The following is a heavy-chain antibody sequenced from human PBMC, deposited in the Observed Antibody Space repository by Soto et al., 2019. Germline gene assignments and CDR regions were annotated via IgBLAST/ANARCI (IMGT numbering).Heavy chain of an antibody. V-gene: IGHV3-11*05. D-gene: IGHD3-22*01. CDR1: GFTFSDYY. Sequence: QVQLVESGGGLVKPGGSLRLSCAASGFTFSDYYMSWIRQAPGKGLEWVSYISSSSSYTNYADSVKGRFTISRDNAKNSLYLQMTSLRPEDTAVYYSATGQYYYDSSAYYYSWGQGTLVTVSS. CDR2: ISSSSSYT. CDR3: ATGQYYYDSSAYYYS. J-gene: IGHJ4*02.